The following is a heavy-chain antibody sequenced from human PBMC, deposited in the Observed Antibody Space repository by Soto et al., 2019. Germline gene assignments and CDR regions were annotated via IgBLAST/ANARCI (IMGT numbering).Heavy chain of an antibody. D-gene: IGHD6-6*01. Sequence: ASVKVSCKASGYTFTSNHMHWVRQAPGQGLEWMGIINPSDGRTIYVEKFQGRVTMTRDTSTSTLYMELSSLRSEETAVYYCARAKQIGQSYFDSWGQGNLVTVSS. V-gene: IGHV1-46*01. CDR1: GYTFTSNH. J-gene: IGHJ4*02. CDR2: INPSDGRT. CDR3: ARAKQIGQSYFDS.